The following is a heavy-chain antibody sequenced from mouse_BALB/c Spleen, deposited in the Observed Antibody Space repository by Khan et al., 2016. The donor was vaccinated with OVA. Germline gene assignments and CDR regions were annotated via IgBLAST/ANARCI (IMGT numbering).Heavy chain of an antibody. V-gene: IGHV1S136*01. J-gene: IGHJ3*01. CDR1: GYTFTSYV. D-gene: IGHD2-12*01. Sequence: VRLQQSGPEVVKPGASVKMSCKASGYTFTSYVMYWVKQKPGQGLVWIGYIYPFNDATKFNEKFNGKATLTSDKSSSTDYLELSSLTSEDSAIYYCAPVGSYCVSFVYWGQGTLGTVSA. CDR3: APVGSYCVSFVY. CDR2: IYPFNDAT.